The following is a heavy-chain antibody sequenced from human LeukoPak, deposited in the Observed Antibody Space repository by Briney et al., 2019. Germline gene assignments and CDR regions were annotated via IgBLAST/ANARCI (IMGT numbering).Heavy chain of an antibody. V-gene: IGHV3-7*01. J-gene: IGHJ4*02. CDR1: GFTFSRYW. Sequence: GGSLRLSCAATGFTFSRYWMSWVRQAPGKRLEWVANIKQDGGEIYYVDSVKGRFTISRDNAKNSLYLQMNSLRAEDTSVYYCARVSRFVGKALDYWGQGTLVTVSS. CDR2: IKQDGGEI. CDR3: ARVSRFVGKALDY. D-gene: IGHD3-10*01.